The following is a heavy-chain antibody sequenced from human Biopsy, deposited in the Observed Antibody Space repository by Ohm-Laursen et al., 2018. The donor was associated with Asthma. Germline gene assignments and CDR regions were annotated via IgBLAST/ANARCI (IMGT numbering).Heavy chain of an antibody. V-gene: IGHV1-3*01. CDR3: ARTYYDFLTGQVNDAFDI. CDR1: GYTFINYA. Sequence: SVKVSCKASGYTFINYAIHWVRQAPGQRLEWMGWINAGNGNTKYSQKVQGRVTVTRDTSASTAYMDLSSLRSEDTAVYYCARTYYDFLTGQVNDAFDIWGQGTMVTVSS. D-gene: IGHD3-9*01. CDR2: INAGNGNT. J-gene: IGHJ3*02.